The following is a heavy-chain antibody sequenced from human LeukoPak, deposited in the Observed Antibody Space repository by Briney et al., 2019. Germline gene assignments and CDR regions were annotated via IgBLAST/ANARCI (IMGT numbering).Heavy chain of an antibody. D-gene: IGHD3-3*01. V-gene: IGHV3-30-3*01. CDR2: ISYDGSNK. CDR3: ARDPSVLRFLEWLGYMDV. J-gene: IGHJ6*03. CDR1: GFSLSSYA. Sequence: GRSLRLSCEASGFSLSSYAFHWVRQAPGKGLEWVAVISYDGSNKYYADSVKGRFTISRDNSKNTLYLQMNSLRAEDTAVYYCARDPSVLRFLEWLGYMDVWGKGTTVTVSS.